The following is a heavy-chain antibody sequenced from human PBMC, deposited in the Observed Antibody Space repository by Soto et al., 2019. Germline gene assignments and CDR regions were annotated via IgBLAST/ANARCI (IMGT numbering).Heavy chain of an antibody. Sequence: SETLSLTCTVSGGSISSGGYYWSWIRQHPGKGLEWIGYIYYSGSTYYNPSLKSRVTISVDTSKNQFSLKLSSVTAADTAVYYCARVLQSYDYVWGSYRYPSHMDYWGQGTLVTVSS. CDR2: IYYSGST. V-gene: IGHV4-31*03. D-gene: IGHD3-16*02. CDR1: GGSISSGGYY. CDR3: ARVLQSYDYVWGSYRYPSHMDY. J-gene: IGHJ4*02.